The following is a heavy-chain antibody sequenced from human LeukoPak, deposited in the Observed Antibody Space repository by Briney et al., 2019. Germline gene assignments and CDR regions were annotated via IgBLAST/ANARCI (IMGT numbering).Heavy chain of an antibody. D-gene: IGHD2-15*01. CDR3: ARDCSGGSCLNWFDP. Sequence: GGSLRLSCAASGFTFSSYWMHWVRQAPGKGLVWVSRINSDGSSTSYADSVKGRFTISRDNAKNTLYLQMNSLRAEDTAVYYCARDCSGGSCLNWFDPWGQGTLVTASS. CDR2: INSDGSST. CDR1: GFTFSSYW. J-gene: IGHJ5*02. V-gene: IGHV3-74*01.